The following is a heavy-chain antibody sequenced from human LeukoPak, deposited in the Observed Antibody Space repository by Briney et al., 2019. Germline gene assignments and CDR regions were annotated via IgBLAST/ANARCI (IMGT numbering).Heavy chain of an antibody. J-gene: IGHJ4*02. CDR1: GGSISNYY. CDR2: IYYSGST. Sequence: SETLSLTCTVSGGSISNYYWSWIRQPPGKGLEWIGYIYYSGSTNYNPSLKSRVTMSVDTSKNQFSLNLTSVTVADTAVYYCAREGTTRPLDYCGQGTLVTVSS. D-gene: IGHD6-6*01. CDR3: AREGTTRPLDY. V-gene: IGHV4-59*12.